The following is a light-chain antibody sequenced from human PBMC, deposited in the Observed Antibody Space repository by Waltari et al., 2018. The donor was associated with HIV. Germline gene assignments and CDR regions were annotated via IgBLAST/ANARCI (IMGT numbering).Light chain of an antibody. Sequence: QLVLTQSPSASASLRASVKLPCTLSSGHTNYAIAWPQQHPEKGPRYLMTLKRDGSHSKGDGIPDRFSGSSSGAERYLIISSLQSEDEADYYCQTWGTGIQVFGGGTKVTVL. V-gene: IGLV4-69*02. CDR1: SGHTNYA. CDR3: QTWGTGIQV. CDR2: LKRDGSH. J-gene: IGLJ3*02.